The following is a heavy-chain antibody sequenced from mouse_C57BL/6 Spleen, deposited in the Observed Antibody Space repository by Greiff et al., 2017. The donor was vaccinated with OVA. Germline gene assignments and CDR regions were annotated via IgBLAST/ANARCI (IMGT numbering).Heavy chain of an antibody. J-gene: IGHJ1*03. CDR1: GFTFTDYY. V-gene: IGHV7-3*01. D-gene: IGHD1-1*01. CDR2: IRNKANGYTT. Sequence: EVKVVESGGGLVQPGGSLSLSCAASGFTFTDYYMSWVRQPPGKALEWLGFIRNKANGYTTEYSASVKGRFTISRDNSQSILYLQMNALRAEDSATYYCARYYYGSSDWYFDVWGTGTTVTVSS. CDR3: ARYYYGSSDWYFDV.